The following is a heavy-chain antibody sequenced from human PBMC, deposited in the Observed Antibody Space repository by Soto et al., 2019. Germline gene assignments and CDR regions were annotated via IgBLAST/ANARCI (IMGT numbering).Heavy chain of an antibody. J-gene: IGHJ4*02. CDR3: ARDGYSCALPFDY. Sequence: PSETLSLTCAVDGGSFSGYYWSWIRQPPGKGLEWIGEINHSGSTNYNPSLKSRVTISVDTSKNQFSLKLSSVTAADTAVYYCARDGYSCALPFDYCGQGTLVTVSS. CDR2: INHSGST. CDR1: GGSFSGYY. D-gene: IGHD5-18*01. V-gene: IGHV4-34*01.